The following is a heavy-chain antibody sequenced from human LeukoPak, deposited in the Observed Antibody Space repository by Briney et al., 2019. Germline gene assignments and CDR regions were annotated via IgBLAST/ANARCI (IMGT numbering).Heavy chain of an antibody. CDR1: GFTFSSYS. Sequence: QSGGSLRLSCAASGFTFSSYSMNWVRQAPGKGLEWVSYISSSSSTIYYADSVKGRFTISRDNAKNSLYLQMNSLRAEDTAVYYCARDMVASHFDYWGQGTLVTVSS. D-gene: IGHD5-12*01. V-gene: IGHV3-48*01. CDR3: ARDMVASHFDY. J-gene: IGHJ4*02. CDR2: ISSSSSTI.